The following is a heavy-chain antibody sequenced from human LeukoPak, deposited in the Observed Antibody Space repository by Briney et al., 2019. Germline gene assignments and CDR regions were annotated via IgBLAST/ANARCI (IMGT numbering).Heavy chain of an antibody. V-gene: IGHV3-30*18. CDR1: GFSFDRFD. J-gene: IGHJ4*02. D-gene: IGHD3-9*01. CDR3: AKDLKG. Sequence: GGSLRLSCVTSGFSFDRFDMSWVRQAPGKGLEWVAVISYDGSNKYYADSVKGRFTISRDNSKNTLYLQMNSLRAEDTAVYYCAKDLKGWGQGTLVTVSS. CDR2: ISYDGSNK.